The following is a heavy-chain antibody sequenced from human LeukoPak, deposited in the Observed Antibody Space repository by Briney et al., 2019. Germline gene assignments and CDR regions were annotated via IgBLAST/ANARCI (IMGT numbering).Heavy chain of an antibody. Sequence: ASVKVSCKASGYTFTGYYMHWVRQAPGQGLEWMGWINPNSGGTNYAQKFQGWVTMTRDTSISTAYMELSRLRSDDTAVYYCARDRSGRYPYGMDVWAKGPRSPSP. CDR3: ARDRSGRYPYGMDV. J-gene: IGHJ6*02. CDR1: GYTFTGYY. V-gene: IGHV1-2*04. CDR2: INPNSGGT. D-gene: IGHD6-19*01.